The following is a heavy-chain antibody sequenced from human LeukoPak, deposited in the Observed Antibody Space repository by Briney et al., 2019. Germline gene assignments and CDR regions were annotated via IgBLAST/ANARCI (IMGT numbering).Heavy chain of an antibody. Sequence: GGSLRLSCAASGFTFSYYWIHWVRQAPGKGLGWVSSISSSSSYIYYADSVKGRFTISRDNAKNSLYLQMNSLRAEDTAVYYCARSGRHFALGVWGKGTTVTVSS. J-gene: IGHJ6*04. CDR3: ARSGRHFALGV. V-gene: IGHV3-21*01. CDR2: ISSSSSYI. CDR1: GFTFSYYW. D-gene: IGHD3-9*01.